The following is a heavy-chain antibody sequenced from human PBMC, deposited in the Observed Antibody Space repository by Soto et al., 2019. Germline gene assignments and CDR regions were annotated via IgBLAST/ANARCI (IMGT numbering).Heavy chain of an antibody. J-gene: IGHJ4*02. CDR3: VHTGYSYDTFGY. CDR2: IFWNDDQ. Sequence: SGPTLVNHTQTLTLTCTFSGFSLTTSGVGVGWIRQPPGKALEWLALIFWNDDQRYRPSLNSRLTITKDTSKNQVVITMTNTDPVHTPPYYCVHTGYSYDTFGYWGRGTLVTVS. V-gene: IGHV2-5*01. CDR1: GFSLTTSGVG. D-gene: IGHD5-18*01.